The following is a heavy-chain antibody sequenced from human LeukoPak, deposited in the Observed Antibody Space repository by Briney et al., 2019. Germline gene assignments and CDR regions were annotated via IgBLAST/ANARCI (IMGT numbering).Heavy chain of an antibody. CDR2: FDPEDGET. J-gene: IGHJ3*02. CDR1: GYTLTELS. D-gene: IGHD3-16*01. V-gene: IGHV1-24*01. CDR3: ATVRISLMVMGEGAYDI. Sequence: GASVKVSCKVSGYTLTELSMHWVRQAPGKGLEWMGGFDPEDGETIYSQKFQGRVTMTEDSSTDTAYMELNTLRSDDTAVYYCATVRISLMVMGEGAYDIWGQGTMVTVSS.